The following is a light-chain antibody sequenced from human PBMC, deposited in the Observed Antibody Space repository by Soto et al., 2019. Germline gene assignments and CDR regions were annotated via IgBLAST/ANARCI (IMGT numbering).Light chain of an antibody. J-gene: IGKJ4*01. V-gene: IGKV3-15*01. CDR1: QSISSN. CDR2: STS. CDR3: QQYNNWPPLT. Sequence: EIVMKQSPATLSVSPGERATLFCRASQSISSNLAWYQQKAGQAPRLLIYSTSTRATGIPARFSGSGSGTEFTLTISSLQSEDFAVYYCQQYNNWPPLTFGGGTKVEIK.